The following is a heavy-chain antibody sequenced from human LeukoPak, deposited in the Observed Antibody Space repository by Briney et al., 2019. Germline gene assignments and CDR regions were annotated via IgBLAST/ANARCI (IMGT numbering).Heavy chain of an antibody. V-gene: IGHV4-31*03. J-gene: IGHJ4*02. CDR1: GGSISSGGYY. CDR2: IYYSGST. D-gene: IGHD4-23*01. Sequence: SETLSLTCTVSGGSISSGGYYWSWIRQHPGTGLEWIGYIYYSGSTYYNPSLESRVTISVDTSKNQFSLKLSSVTAADTAVYYCARYGGNSVGDYFDYWGQGTLVTVSS. CDR3: ARYGGNSVGDYFDY.